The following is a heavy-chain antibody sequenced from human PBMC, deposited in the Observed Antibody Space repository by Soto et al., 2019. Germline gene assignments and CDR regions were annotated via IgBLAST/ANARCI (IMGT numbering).Heavy chain of an antibody. CDR2: IYYSGSA. CDR1: GGSVSRGSYY. D-gene: IGHD1-1*01. V-gene: IGHV4-61*01. Sequence: PSETLSLTCTVSGGSVSRGSYYWSWIRQPPGKGLEWIGYIYYSGSATYNPSLKSRVTISVDTSKNQFSLKLSSETAADTAVYYCARERTGDPTFFDYWGQGTLVTVSS. CDR3: ARERTGDPTFFDY. J-gene: IGHJ4*02.